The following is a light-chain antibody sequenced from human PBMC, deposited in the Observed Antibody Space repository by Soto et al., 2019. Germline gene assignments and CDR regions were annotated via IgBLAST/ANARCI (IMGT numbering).Light chain of an antibody. J-gene: IGKJ4*01. V-gene: IGKV3-11*01. CDR1: QSVGMY. Sequence: EVVLTQSPATLSLSPGERATLSCRASQSVGMYLAWYQHKPGQAPRLLIYDASNRATGIPARFSGSGSGTDFTRTISSLEPEDFAVYYCQHRYSWPLTFGGGTRVEIK. CDR2: DAS. CDR3: QHRYSWPLT.